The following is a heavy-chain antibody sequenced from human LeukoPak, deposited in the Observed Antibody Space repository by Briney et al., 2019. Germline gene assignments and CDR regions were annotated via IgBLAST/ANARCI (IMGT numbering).Heavy chain of an antibody. V-gene: IGHV1-18*01. CDR3: ARDFEHCTTSSCYALFDY. CDR2: ISAYNGDT. D-gene: IGHD2-2*01. CDR1: GYTLTNYG. Sequence: ASVKISCKASGYTLTNYGLSWERQAPGQGLEWMGWISAYNGDTHYAQTVQGRVTMTRDTSTSTAYMELRSLRSDDTAVYYCARDFEHCTTSSCYALFDYWGQGTLVTVSS. J-gene: IGHJ4*02.